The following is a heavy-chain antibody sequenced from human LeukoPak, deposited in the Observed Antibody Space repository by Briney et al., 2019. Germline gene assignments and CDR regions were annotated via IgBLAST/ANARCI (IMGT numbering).Heavy chain of an antibody. CDR1: GFTFSACS. CDR3: VRDWYGMDV. V-gene: IGHV3-64D*09. CDR2: IRHDGANI. J-gene: IGHJ6*02. Sequence: PAGGSLRLSCSASGFTFSACSMHWVRQAPGQGLELISTIRHDGANIYSADSVKGRLTIPRDNSKNTMYLQMSSLRTEDTAVYYCVRDWYGMDVWGHGTTVTVSS.